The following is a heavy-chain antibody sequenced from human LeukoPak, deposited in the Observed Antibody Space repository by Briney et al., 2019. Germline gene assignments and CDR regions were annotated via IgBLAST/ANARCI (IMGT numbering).Heavy chain of an antibody. D-gene: IGHD3-22*01. CDR1: GFTFSSYW. CDR2: IKSDRSST. Sequence: GGSLRLSCAASGFTFSSYWMHWVRQAPGKGLVWVSRIKSDRSSTSYADSVKGRFTISRDNAKNTLYLQMNSLRAEDTAVYYCARVAWDYYDSNGRDAFDIWGQGTMVTVSS. J-gene: IGHJ3*02. V-gene: IGHV3-74*01. CDR3: ARVAWDYYDSNGRDAFDI.